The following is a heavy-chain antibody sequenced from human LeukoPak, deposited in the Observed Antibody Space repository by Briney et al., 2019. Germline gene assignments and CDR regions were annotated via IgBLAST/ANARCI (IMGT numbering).Heavy chain of an antibody. V-gene: IGHV3-30-3*01. Sequence: GRSLRLSCAASGFTFSSYAMHWVRQAPGKGLEWVTVISYDGSNKYYADSVKGRFTISRDNSKNTLYPQMNSLRAEDTAVYYCARVRVYYGSGQDAFDIWGQGTMVTVSS. D-gene: IGHD3-10*01. CDR1: GFTFSSYA. CDR3: ARVRVYYGSGQDAFDI. CDR2: ISYDGSNK. J-gene: IGHJ3*02.